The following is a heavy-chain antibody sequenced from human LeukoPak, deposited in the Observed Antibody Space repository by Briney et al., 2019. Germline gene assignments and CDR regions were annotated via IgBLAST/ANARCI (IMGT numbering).Heavy chain of an antibody. CDR1: GFTFSDFY. Sequence: PGGSLRLSCAASGFTFSDFYMSWIRQAPGKGLEWVSHISSSGSTIYYADSVKGRFTISRDNAKNTLYLQMNSLRAEDTAVYYCARDEGSSWYFNAFDIWGQGTMVTVSS. D-gene: IGHD6-13*01. CDR3: ARDEGSSWYFNAFDI. V-gene: IGHV3-11*04. CDR2: ISSSGSTI. J-gene: IGHJ3*02.